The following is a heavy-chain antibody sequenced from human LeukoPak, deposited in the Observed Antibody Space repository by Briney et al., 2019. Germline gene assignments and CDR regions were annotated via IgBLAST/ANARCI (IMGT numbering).Heavy chain of an antibody. D-gene: IGHD4-11*01. CDR2: ITSRGSHI. J-gene: IGHJ6*03. Sequence: GSLRLYWAASGFAFNSYPIKRVRQAPGNWLESVSAITSRGSHIYNADSVKGRFTISRDNAENSAYLQMSSLRAEDTAVYYCARVAQGATTENYYYYYMDVWGKGTTVTVSS. CDR1: GFAFNSYP. V-gene: IGHV3-21*01. CDR3: ARVAQGATTENYYYYYMDV.